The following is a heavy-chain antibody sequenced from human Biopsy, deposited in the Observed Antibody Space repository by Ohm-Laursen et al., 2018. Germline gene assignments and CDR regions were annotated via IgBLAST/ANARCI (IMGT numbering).Heavy chain of an antibody. Sequence: SQTLSLTCAVYGESFNGYYWSWIRQSPGKGLEWIGHIYYSGSTNYNPSLQSRVVMSVDTSKNQFSLRLNSVTAADTATYYCARDRGSGWTDYWGQGTLVTVSS. V-gene: IGHV4-34*11. D-gene: IGHD6-19*01. CDR2: IYYSGST. CDR1: GESFNGYY. CDR3: ARDRGSGWTDY. J-gene: IGHJ4*02.